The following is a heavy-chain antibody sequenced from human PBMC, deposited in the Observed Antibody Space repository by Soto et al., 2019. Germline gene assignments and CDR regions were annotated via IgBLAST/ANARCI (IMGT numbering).Heavy chain of an antibody. CDR3: ARRGSGHTFDY. Sequence: QLQLQESGPGLVKPSETLSLTCAVSGASISRGGFHWGWIRQPPGQGLEWIGSLYSGSTYYNPSLKSRATISGDTSKNQFSLTLSSVTAADTAVYYCARRGSGHTFDYWGQGTLVTVSS. J-gene: IGHJ4*02. D-gene: IGHD3-10*01. CDR1: GASISRGGFH. V-gene: IGHV4-39*01. CDR2: LYSGST.